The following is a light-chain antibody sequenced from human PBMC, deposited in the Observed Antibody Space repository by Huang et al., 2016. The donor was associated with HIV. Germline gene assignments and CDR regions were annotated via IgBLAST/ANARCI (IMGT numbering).Light chain of an antibody. CDR1: QYVGTS. V-gene: IGKV3-15*01. CDR2: SVS. CDR3: QQYYNWPWT. J-gene: IGKJ1*01. Sequence: EIVVTQSPATLSVSPGEGATLSCRASQYVGTSLAWYQQKPGKSPRLVIHSVSTRATGFPARFSGSGSRTEFTLPITSLQSEDCALYYCQQYYNWPWTFGLGTKVEI.